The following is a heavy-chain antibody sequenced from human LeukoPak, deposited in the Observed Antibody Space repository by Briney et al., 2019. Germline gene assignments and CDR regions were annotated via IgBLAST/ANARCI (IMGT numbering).Heavy chain of an antibody. J-gene: IGHJ4*02. Sequence: GGSLSLSCAASGFTFSDYSLGWVRQAPGKGLEWLSLIYSGDRTYHADSVKGRFTVSIDDSENTLSLQLNSLTVEDTALYFCARVGGATHHTVDYWGQGALVTVSS. D-gene: IGHD3-16*01. CDR3: ARVGGATHHTVDY. CDR1: GFTFSDYS. CDR2: IYSGDRT. V-gene: IGHV3-53*01.